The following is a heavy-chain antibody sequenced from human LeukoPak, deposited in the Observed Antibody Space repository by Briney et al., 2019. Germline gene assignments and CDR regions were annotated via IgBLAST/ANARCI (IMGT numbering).Heavy chain of an antibody. J-gene: IGHJ4*02. D-gene: IGHD2-8*01. CDR1: GGSISSYY. CDR2: IYYSGST. V-gene: IGHV4-59*01. Sequence: SETLSLTCTVSGGSISSYYWSWIRQPPGKVLEWIGYIYYSGSTNYNPSLKSRVTISVDTSKNQFSLKLSSVTAADTAVYYCARASPYCTNGVCYDYWGQGTLVTVSS. CDR3: ARASPYCTNGVCYDY.